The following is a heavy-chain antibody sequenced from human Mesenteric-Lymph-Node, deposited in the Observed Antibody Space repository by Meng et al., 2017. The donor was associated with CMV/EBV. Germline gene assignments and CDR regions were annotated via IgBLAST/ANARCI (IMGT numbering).Heavy chain of an antibody. J-gene: IGHJ1*01. V-gene: IGHV3-23*01. CDR1: GFTFSGSA. CDR3: AKEKVGYGSYYLFQH. CDR2: ISGSGDKT. D-gene: IGHD1-26*01. Sequence: GESLKISCAASGFTFSGSAMHWVRQAPGKGLEWVSVISGSGDKTWYADSVKGRFTISRDNSKNTLYLQMNNLRVEDTAIYYCAKEKVGYGSYYLFQHWGQGTLVTVSS.